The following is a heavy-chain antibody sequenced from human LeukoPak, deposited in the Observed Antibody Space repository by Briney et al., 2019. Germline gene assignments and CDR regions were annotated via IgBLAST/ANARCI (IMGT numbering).Heavy chain of an antibody. Sequence: GGSLRLSCTASGFTVSTNYMDWVRQAPGKGLEWVGRTRKKVNSYTTEYAASVKGRFTISREDSKNSLYLQMNSLKTEDTAVYYCARSYGSGTYPFDYWGQGTLVTVSS. J-gene: IGHJ4*02. V-gene: IGHV3-72*01. D-gene: IGHD3-10*01. CDR2: TRKKVNSYTT. CDR3: ARSYGSGTYPFDY. CDR1: GFTVSTNY.